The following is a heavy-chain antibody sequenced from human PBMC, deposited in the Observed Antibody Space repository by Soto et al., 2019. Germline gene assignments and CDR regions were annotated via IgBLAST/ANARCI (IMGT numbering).Heavy chain of an antibody. CDR3: ARDTNYGEEKGGYYYYGMDV. CDR1: GGSISSGGYY. CDR2: IYYSGST. D-gene: IGHD4-17*01. J-gene: IGHJ6*02. Sequence: QVQLQESGPGLVKPSQTLSLTCTVSGGSISSGGYYWSWIRQHPGKGLEWIGYIYYSGSTYYNPSLKGRVTKAVGTSKNQVPLELSSGTAADTAVYYCARDTNYGEEKGGYYYYGMDVWGQGTTVTVSS. V-gene: IGHV4-31*03.